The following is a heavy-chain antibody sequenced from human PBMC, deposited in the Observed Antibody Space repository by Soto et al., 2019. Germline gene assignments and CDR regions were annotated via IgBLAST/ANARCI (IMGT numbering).Heavy chain of an antibody. V-gene: IGHV3-64*01. CDR1: GFTFRTYA. D-gene: IGHD6-13*01. CDR2: ITSDGGGT. Sequence: EVQLVESGGGLVQPEGSLRLSCAASGFTFRTYAMHWVRQAPGKGLEYVSAITSDGGGTYYANSVKGRFTIYRDNSKNTLDLQMDSLRFEDMAVYYFARQQLVRGPVDYWGQGTLVTVSS. J-gene: IGHJ4*02. CDR3: ARQQLVRGPVDY.